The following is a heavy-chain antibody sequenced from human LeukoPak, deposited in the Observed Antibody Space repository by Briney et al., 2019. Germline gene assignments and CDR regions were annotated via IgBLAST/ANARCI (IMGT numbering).Heavy chain of an antibody. Sequence: GGSLRLSCAASGFTFSSYAMHWVRQAPGKGLEWVAVISYDGSNKYYADSVKGRFTISRDNSKNTLYLQMNSLRAEGTAVYYCARDAVDSSTHWGQGTLVTVSS. V-gene: IGHV3-30-3*01. CDR2: ISYDGSNK. CDR1: GFTFSSYA. J-gene: IGHJ4*02. D-gene: IGHD3-22*01. CDR3: ARDAVDSSTH.